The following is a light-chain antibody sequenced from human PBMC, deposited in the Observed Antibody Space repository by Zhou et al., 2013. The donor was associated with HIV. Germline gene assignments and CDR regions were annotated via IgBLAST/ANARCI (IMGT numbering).Light chain of an antibody. CDR2: DAS. J-gene: IGKJ3*01. V-gene: IGKV1-33*01. CDR3: QQYDNLPPFT. CDR1: QSISGY. Sequence: DIQMTQSPSSLSASVGDTVTITCRASQSISGYLNWYQQKPGKAPKLLIYDASNLETGVPSRFSGSGSGTDFTFTISSLQPEDIATYYCQQYDNLPPFTFGPGTKVDIK.